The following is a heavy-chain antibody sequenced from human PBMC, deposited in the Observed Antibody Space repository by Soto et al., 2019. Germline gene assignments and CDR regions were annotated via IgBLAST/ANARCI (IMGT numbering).Heavy chain of an antibody. V-gene: IGHV1-69*06. CDR3: AITYGDYVVGAFDI. J-gene: IGHJ3*02. D-gene: IGHD4-17*01. CDR1: GGSFSTYS. Sequence: QVQLVQSGAEVKKPGSSVKVSCKASGGSFSTYSISWVRQAPGQGLEWMGGIIPIFGTSNYAQKFQGRVTITADKSTNTAYRELSSLRSEDTAVYYCAITYGDYVVGAFDIWGQGTMVTVSS. CDR2: IIPIFGTS.